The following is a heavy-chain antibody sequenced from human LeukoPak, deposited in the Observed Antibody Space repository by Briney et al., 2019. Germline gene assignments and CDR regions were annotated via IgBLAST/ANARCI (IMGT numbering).Heavy chain of an antibody. V-gene: IGHV4-39*07. CDR1: GGSIRSSSYY. CDR2: IYHSGST. CDR3: ARVTLYCSGGSCQEP. D-gene: IGHD2-15*01. J-gene: IGHJ4*02. Sequence: SETLSLTCTVSGGSIRSSSYYWGWIRQPPGKGLEWIGSIYHSGSTYYNPSLRSRVTISVDTSKNQFSLKLSSVTAADTAVYYCARVTLYCSGGSCQEPWGQGTLVTVSS.